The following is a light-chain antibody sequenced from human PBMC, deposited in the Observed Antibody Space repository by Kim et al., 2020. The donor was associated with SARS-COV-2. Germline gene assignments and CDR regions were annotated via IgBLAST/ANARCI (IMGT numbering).Light chain of an antibody. CDR2: GAS. CDR3: QQYESSFLT. J-gene: IGKJ1*01. V-gene: IGKV3-20*01. CDR1: QRVSNTS. Sequence: TRGERATHPCMAGQRVSNTSLAWSHEKTGHAPRPLICGASSGATGIPDRFSGSGSDTDFTLTISRLEPEDFAVYYCQQYESSFLTFGQGTKVDIK.